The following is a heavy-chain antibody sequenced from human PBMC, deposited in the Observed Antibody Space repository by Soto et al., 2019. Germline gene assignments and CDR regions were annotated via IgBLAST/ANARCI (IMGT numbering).Heavy chain of an antibody. CDR2: ISGSGGST. D-gene: IGHD6-19*01. Sequence: GGSLRLSCAASGFTFSSYAMSWVRQAPGKGLEWVSAISGSGGSTYYADSVKGRFTISRDNSKNTLYLQMNSLRAEDTAVYYCAKDQGYSVAGIPPFDYWGQGNLVTVSS. CDR3: AKDQGYSVAGIPPFDY. V-gene: IGHV3-23*01. J-gene: IGHJ4*02. CDR1: GFTFSSYA.